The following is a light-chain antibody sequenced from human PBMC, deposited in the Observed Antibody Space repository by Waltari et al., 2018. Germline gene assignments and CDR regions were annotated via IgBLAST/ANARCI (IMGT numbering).Light chain of an antibody. CDR2: NVH. CDR3: CSYAGKYTSV. CDR1: ASDVGGYKY. V-gene: IGLV2-11*01. J-gene: IGLJ2*01. Sequence: QSALTQPRSVSGSPGHSVTFSCTGTASDVGGYKYVAWYQQHPGKVPKLIIYNVHQRTSGVPDRFAGSKSGDTASLTISGLQAEDEADYYCCSYAGKYTSVFGGGTKLTVL.